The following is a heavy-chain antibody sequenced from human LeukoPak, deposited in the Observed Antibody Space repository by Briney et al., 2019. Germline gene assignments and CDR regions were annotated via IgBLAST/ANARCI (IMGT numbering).Heavy chain of an antibody. J-gene: IGHJ4*02. D-gene: IGHD2-15*01. Sequence: SETLSLTCAVYGGSFSGYYWSWIRQPPGKGLEWIGEINHSGSTNYNPSLKSRVTTSVDTSKNQFSLKLSSVTAADTAVYYCARGRVYCSGGSCYALDYWGQGTLVTVSS. V-gene: IGHV4-34*01. CDR2: INHSGST. CDR1: GGSFSGYY. CDR3: ARGRVYCSGGSCYALDY.